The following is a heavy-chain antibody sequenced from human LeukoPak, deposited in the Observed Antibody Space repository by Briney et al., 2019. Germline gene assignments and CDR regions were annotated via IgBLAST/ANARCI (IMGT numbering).Heavy chain of an antibody. V-gene: IGHV1-18*01. Sequence: ASVKVSCKASGYTFTRYAISWVRQAPGQGLEWMGWINPFNGNTNDAERFQGRVIMTTDTSTRTAYMELRSLRSGDTAVYYCARDYTSAEWLGFAFDVCGQGTMISVSP. J-gene: IGHJ3*01. CDR1: GYTFTRYA. CDR2: INPFNGNT. CDR3: ARDYTSAEWLGFAFDV. D-gene: IGHD6-19*01.